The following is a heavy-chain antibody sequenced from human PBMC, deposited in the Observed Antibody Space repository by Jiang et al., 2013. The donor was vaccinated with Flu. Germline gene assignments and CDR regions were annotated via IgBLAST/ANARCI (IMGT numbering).Heavy chain of an antibody. V-gene: IGHV4-34*01. CDR3: ARGINRRAAGTRDGMDV. Sequence: LLKPSETLSLTCAVYGGSFSGYYWSWIRQPPGKGLEWIGEINHSGSTNYNPSLKSRVTISVDTSKNQFSLKLSSVTAADTAVYYCARGINRRAAGTRDGMDVWGPRDHGSPSPQ. J-gene: IGHJ6*01. CDR1: GGSFSGYY. D-gene: IGHD6-13*01. CDR2: INHSGST.